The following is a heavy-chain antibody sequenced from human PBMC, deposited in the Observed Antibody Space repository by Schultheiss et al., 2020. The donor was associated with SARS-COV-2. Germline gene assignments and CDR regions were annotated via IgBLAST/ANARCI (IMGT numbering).Heavy chain of an antibody. V-gene: IGHV4-59*04. Sequence: SETLSLTCTVSGGSISSYYWSWIRQPPGKGLEWIGYIYYSGSTYYNPSLKSRVTISVDTSKNQFSLKLSSVTAADTAVYYCARVNVVVTMVRGVIISGYMDVWGKGTTVTVSS. D-gene: IGHD3-10*01. CDR1: GGSISSYY. J-gene: IGHJ6*03. CDR2: IYYSGST. CDR3: ARVNVVVTMVRGVIISGYMDV.